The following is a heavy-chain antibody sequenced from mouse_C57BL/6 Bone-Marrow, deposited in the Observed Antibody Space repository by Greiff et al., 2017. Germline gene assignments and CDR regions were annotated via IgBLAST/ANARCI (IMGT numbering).Heavy chain of an antibody. D-gene: IGHD2-1*01. CDR1: GYTFTSYW. V-gene: IGHV1-55*01. Sequence: QVQLQQPGAELVKPGASVKMSCKASGYTFTSYWITWVKQRPGQGLEWIGDIYPGSGSTNYNEKFKSKATQTVDTSSSTAYMQLSSLTSEDSAVYYCARRRGKSAMDYWGQGTSVTVSS. CDR2: IYPGSGST. J-gene: IGHJ4*01. CDR3: ARRRGKSAMDY.